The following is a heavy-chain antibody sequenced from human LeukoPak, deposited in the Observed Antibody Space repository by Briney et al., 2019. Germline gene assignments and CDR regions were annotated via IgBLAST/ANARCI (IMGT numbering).Heavy chain of an antibody. Sequence: ASVKVSCKASGYTFTSYGISWVRQAPGQGLEWMGWISAYNGNTNYAQKLQGRVTMTTDTSTSTAYVELRSLRSDDTAVYYCARDSDGERVSWFDPWGQGTLVTVSS. CDR3: ARDSDGERVSWFDP. J-gene: IGHJ5*02. CDR1: GYTFTSYG. D-gene: IGHD5-24*01. CDR2: ISAYNGNT. V-gene: IGHV1-18*04.